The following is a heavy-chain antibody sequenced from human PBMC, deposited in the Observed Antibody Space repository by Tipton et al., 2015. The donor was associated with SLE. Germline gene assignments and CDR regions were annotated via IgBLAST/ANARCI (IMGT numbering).Heavy chain of an antibody. J-gene: IGHJ4*02. CDR2: VYYSGTT. CDR1: GDSISSSSYY. CDR3: ARDQVGMGDFDS. D-gene: IGHD2-21*01. Sequence: TLSLTCIVSGDSISSSSYYWGWIRQPPGKGLEWIGYVYYSGTTNYNPSLKSRVTISVDTSKNQFSLRLTSVTAADTAVYYCARDQVGMGDFDSWGPGTLVTVSS. V-gene: IGHV4-61*01.